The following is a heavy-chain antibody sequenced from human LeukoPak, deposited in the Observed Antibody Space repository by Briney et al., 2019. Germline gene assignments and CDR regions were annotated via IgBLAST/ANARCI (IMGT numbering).Heavy chain of an antibody. D-gene: IGHD2-15*01. CDR3: ARATDCSGGSCYSGIDY. V-gene: IGHV3-48*03. CDR2: ISSSGSTI. Sequence: GGSLRLYCAASGFTFSSYEMNWVRQASGKGLEWVSYISSSGSTIYYADSVKGRFTISRDNAKNSLYLQMNSLRAEDTAVYYCARATDCSGGSCYSGIDYWGQGTLVTVSS. CDR1: GFTFSSYE. J-gene: IGHJ4*02.